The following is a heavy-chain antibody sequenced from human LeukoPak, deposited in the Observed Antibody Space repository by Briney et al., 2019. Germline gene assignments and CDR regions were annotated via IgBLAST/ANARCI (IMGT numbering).Heavy chain of an antibody. D-gene: IGHD6-13*01. CDR1: GGTFSSYA. J-gene: IGHJ5*02. Sequence: SSVKVSCKASGGTFSSYAISWVRQAPGQGLEWMGRIIPILGIANYPQKFQGRVTITADKSTSTAYMEMSSLRSEDTAVYYCARDLGRAIAAAGTRNWFDPWGQGTLVTVSS. CDR2: IIPILGIA. CDR3: ARDLGRAIAAAGTRNWFDP. V-gene: IGHV1-69*04.